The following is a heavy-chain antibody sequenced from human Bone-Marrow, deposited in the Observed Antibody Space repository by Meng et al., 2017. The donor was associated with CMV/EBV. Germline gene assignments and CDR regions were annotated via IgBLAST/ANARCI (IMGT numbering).Heavy chain of an antibody. V-gene: IGHV5-51*01. D-gene: IGHD3-10*01. CDR2: IYPGDSDT. J-gene: IGHJ4*02. CDR3: ARQDGVALYYFDY. Sequence: KVSCKGSGYSFASYWIGWVRQMPGKGLEWMGIIYPGDSDTRYSPSFQGQVTTSADKSISTAFLQWSSLKASDTAIYYCARQDGVALYYFDYWGQGTLVTVSS. CDR1: GYSFASYW.